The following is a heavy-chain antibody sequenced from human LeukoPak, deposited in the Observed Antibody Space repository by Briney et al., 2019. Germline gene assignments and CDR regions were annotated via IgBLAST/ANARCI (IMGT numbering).Heavy chain of an antibody. CDR2: IDTAGDT. CDR1: GFTFGTYD. V-gene: IGHV3-13*01. Sequence: GGSLRLSCAASGFTFGTYDMHWVRQATGKGLEWVSGIDTAGDTYYPGSVKGRFTISRENAKNSLYLQMNSLRAGDTVVYYCTRVSSVGVISDAFDIWGQGTLVTVSS. CDR3: TRVSSVGVISDAFDI. J-gene: IGHJ3*02. D-gene: IGHD3-10*01.